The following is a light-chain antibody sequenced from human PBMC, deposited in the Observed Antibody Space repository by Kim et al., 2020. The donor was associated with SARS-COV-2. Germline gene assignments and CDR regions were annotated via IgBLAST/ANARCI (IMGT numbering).Light chain of an antibody. CDR2: GAS. J-gene: IGKJ1*01. CDR1: QSVSSNY. CDR3: QQYGSSPGT. V-gene: IGKV3-20*01. Sequence: SPGERATLSCRASQSVSSNYLAWYQQKPGQAPRLLIYGASNRATGIPDRFSGSGSGTDFTLTIRRLEPEDFAVYYCQQYGSSPGTFGQGTKVDIK.